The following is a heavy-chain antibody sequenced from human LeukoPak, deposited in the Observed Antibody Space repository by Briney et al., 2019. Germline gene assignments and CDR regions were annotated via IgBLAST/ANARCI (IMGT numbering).Heavy chain of an antibody. CDR2: ISWNSGSI. Sequence: GGSLRLSCAASGFTFDDYAMHWVRQAPGKGLEWVSGISWNSGSIGYADSVKGRFAISRDNSKNTLYLQMNSLRAEDTAVYYCAKDPSSFRVTNFDYWGQGILVTVPS. CDR1: GFTFDDYA. CDR3: AKDPSSFRVTNFDY. D-gene: IGHD4-17*01. V-gene: IGHV3-9*01. J-gene: IGHJ4*02.